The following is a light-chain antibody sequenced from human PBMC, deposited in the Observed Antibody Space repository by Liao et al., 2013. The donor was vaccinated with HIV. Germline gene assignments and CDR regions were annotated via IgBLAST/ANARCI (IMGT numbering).Light chain of an antibody. Sequence: SYDLTQPPSVSVSAGQTAIITCSGDKLGDKYTSWYQQKPGQSPVLVIYQDSKRPSGIPERFSGSNSGNTATLTISGTQAMDEADYYCQAWDINTYVFGTGTKVTVL. CDR1: KLGDKY. V-gene: IGLV3-1*01. CDR3: QAWDINTYV. CDR2: QDS. J-gene: IGLJ1*01.